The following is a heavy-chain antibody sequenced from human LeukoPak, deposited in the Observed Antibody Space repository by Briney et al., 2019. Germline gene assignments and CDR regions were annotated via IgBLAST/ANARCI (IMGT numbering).Heavy chain of an antibody. CDR3: ARGHYDVLAASYKWTRDY. CDR1: GFTFNTFN. CDR2: ITSGGDYI. V-gene: IGHV3-21*01. D-gene: IGHD3-9*01. J-gene: IGHJ4*02. Sequence: PGGSLRLSCAASGFTFNTFNMTWVRQAPGKGLEWVSSITSGGDYIYYEDSVKGRFTTSRDNAKNSLSLKLNTLRVEDTAVYYCARGHYDVLAASYKWTRDYWGQGTL.